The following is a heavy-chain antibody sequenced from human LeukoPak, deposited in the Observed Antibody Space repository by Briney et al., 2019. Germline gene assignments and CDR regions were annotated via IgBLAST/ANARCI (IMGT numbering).Heavy chain of an antibody. CDR1: GFTVSSNY. CDR3: ARAHWGTTRYLDY. J-gene: IGHJ4*02. V-gene: IGHV3-66*01. D-gene: IGHD1-1*01. CDR2: TYSGGVT. Sequence: PGGSLRLSCAAAGFTVSSNYMNWVRQVPGKGLEWVSVTYSGGVTDYADSVKGTFTISRDDSKNTVYLQMSSLRVEDTAVYFCARAHWGTTRYLDYWGQGNLVAVSS.